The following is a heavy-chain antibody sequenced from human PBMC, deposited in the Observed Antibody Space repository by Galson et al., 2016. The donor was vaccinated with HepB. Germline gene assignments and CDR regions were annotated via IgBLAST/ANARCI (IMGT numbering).Heavy chain of an antibody. CDR1: GFSFSDYF. CDR3: VRRQRQSYGMDV. V-gene: IGHV3-72*01. Sequence: SLRLSCAASGFSFSDYFFDWVRQAPGEGLDWVAQIKGKGNSHTTEYAASVKDRFTIPRDDRRNAVYLEMKSLTAEDTAVFCCVRRQRQSYGMDVWGQGTMVTVSS. CDR2: IKGKGNSHTT. J-gene: IGHJ6*02.